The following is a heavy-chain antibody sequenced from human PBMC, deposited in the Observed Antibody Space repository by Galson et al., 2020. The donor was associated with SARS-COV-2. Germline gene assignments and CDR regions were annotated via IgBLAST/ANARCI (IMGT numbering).Heavy chain of an antibody. CDR2: INPKSGGP. V-gene: IGHV1-2*02. D-gene: IGHD3-9*01. CDR1: GYTFTDYY. CDR3: ARLRYYDVLTGYIVDV. Sequence: ASVQVSCKASGYTFTDYYIHWVRQAPGQGLAWMGWINPKSGGPNYAQKFEGRVTMTRDTSITTAYMELSSLGADDTAVYYCARLRYYDVLTGYIVDVWGQGTMVTVSS. J-gene: IGHJ6*02.